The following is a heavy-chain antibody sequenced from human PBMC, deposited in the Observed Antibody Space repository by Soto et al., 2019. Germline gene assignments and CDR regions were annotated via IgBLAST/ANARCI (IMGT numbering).Heavy chain of an antibody. CDR1: GFTFSSYA. CDR2: ISGSGGST. CDR3: AGSATYSSSWYASAY. J-gene: IGHJ4*02. D-gene: IGHD6-13*01. V-gene: IGHV3-23*01. Sequence: GSLRLSCAASGFTFSSYAMSWVRQAPGKGLEWVSAISGSGGSTYYADSVKGRFTISRDNSKNTLYLQMNSLRAEDTAVYHCAGSATYSSSWYASAYWGQGTLVTVSS.